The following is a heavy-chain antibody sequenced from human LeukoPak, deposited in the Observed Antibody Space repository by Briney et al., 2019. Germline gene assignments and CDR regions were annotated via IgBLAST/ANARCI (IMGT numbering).Heavy chain of an antibody. V-gene: IGHV4-39*01. J-gene: IGHJ4*02. D-gene: IGHD6-19*01. CDR3: ARHTRAVAVPRYDY. CDR1: GGSIIDSSYY. CDR2: INHSGST. Sequence: SETLSLTCTVSGGSIIDSSYYWAWIRQPPGKGLEWIGEINHSGSTNYNPSLKSRVTISVDTSKNQFSLKLSSVTAADTAVYYCARHTRAVAVPRYDYWGQGTLVTVSS.